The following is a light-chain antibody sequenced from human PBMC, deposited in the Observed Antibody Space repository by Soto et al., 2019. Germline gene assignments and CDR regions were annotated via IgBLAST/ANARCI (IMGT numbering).Light chain of an antibody. CDR1: ESVSDNY. V-gene: IGKV3-20*01. Sequence: EIVLTQSPGTLSLSPGERATLSCRASESVSDNYLAWYQQRSGKAPRLVIYGASSRASAVPDRFSGSGSGAVFTLTISRLEPEDFAVYYCQQYGSSPLAFGGGAKVVIK. J-gene: IGKJ4*01. CDR3: QQYGSSPLA. CDR2: GAS.